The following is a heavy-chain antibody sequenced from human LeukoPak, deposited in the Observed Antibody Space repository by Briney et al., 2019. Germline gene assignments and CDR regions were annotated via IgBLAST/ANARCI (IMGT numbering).Heavy chain of an antibody. CDR1: GGSISSSGYY. D-gene: IGHD6-6*01. CDR3: ARMASEYSSSAPFDY. J-gene: IGHJ4*02. CDR2: MYYSGST. V-gene: IGHV4-39*07. Sequence: SETLSLTCTVSGGSISSSGYYWGWIRQPPGKGLEWIGSMYYSGSTYYNPSLKSRVTISVDTSKNQFSLELSSVTAADTAVYYCARMASEYSSSAPFDYWGQGTLVTVSS.